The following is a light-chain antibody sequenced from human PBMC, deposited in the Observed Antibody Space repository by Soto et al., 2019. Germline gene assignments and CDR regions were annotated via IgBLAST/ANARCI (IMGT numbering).Light chain of an antibody. V-gene: IGKV3-11*01. J-gene: IGKJ4*01. Sequence: VLTQSPAILSLSPGERATLDCRASQSVSNYLAWYQQRPGQAPRLLIYDSSNRATGVPARFSASVSGTDXTLXXSXLEPEDFAXXXXQQRRVWPLTFGGGTKVEIK. CDR3: QQRRVWPLT. CDR1: QSVSNY. CDR2: DSS.